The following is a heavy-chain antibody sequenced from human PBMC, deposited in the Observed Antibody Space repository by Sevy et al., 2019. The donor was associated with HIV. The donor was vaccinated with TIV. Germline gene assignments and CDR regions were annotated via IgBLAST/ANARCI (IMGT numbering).Heavy chain of an antibody. D-gene: IGHD3-22*01. J-gene: IGHJ4*02. Sequence: ASVKVSCKVSGYTLTKLSMHWVRQAPGKGLEWMGGFDPEDGETIYAQKFQDRITMTEDTSTDTAYMELNSLRSEDTAVDYCASGREYYYGNSGYFDYWGQGTLVTVSS. CDR3: ASGREYYYGNSGYFDY. CDR1: GYTLTKLS. V-gene: IGHV1-24*01. CDR2: FDPEDGET.